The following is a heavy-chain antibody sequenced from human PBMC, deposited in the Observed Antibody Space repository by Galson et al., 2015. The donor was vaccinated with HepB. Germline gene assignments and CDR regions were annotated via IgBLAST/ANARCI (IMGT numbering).Heavy chain of an antibody. CDR3: ARDYEGFWSGYYLVY. J-gene: IGHJ4*02. V-gene: IGHV3-33*01. CDR1: GFTFSSYG. Sequence: SLRLSCAASGFTFSSYGMHWVRQAPGKGLEWVAVIWYDGSNKYYADSVKGRFTISRDNSKNTLYLQMNSLRAEDTAVYYCARDYEGFWSGYYLVYWGQGTLVTVSS. CDR2: IWYDGSNK. D-gene: IGHD3-3*01.